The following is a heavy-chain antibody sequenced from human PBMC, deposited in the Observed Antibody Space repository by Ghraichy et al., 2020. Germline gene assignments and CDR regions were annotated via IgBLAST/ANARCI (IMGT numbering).Heavy chain of an antibody. J-gene: IGHJ4*02. V-gene: IGHV4-31*03. Sequence: SETLSLTCTVSGGSISSGGYYWSWIRQHPGKGLEWIGYIDFSGSAYYNPPLKSRATISVDTSKNQFSLRLSSVTAADTAVYYCARGGGRYFPYWGQGNLVTVSS. D-gene: IGHD3-10*01. CDR1: GGSISSGGYY. CDR2: IDFSGSA. CDR3: ARGGGRYFPY.